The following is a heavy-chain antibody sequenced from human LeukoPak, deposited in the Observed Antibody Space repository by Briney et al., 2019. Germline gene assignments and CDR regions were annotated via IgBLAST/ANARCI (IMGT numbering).Heavy chain of an antibody. J-gene: IGHJ4*02. V-gene: IGHV1-69*13. CDR3: ARGYYSYGVKTN. D-gene: IGHD5-18*01. CDR2: IIPIFGTA. Sequence: GASVKVSCKASGYTFTSYGISWVRQAPGRGLEWMGGIIPIFGTANYAQKFQGRVTITADESTSTAYMELSSLRSEDTAVYYCARGYYSYGVKTNWGQGTLVTVSS. CDR1: GYTFTSYG.